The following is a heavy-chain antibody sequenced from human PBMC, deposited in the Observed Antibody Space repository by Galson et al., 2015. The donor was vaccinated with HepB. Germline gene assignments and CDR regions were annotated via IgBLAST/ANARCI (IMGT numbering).Heavy chain of an antibody. CDR1: GDSVSSNSAA. CDR3: ARGTEEWELLSYYFDY. Sequence: CAISGDSVSSNSAAWNWIRQSPSRGLEWLGRTYYRSKWYNDYAVSVKSRITINPDTSKNQFSLQLNSVTPEDTAVYYCARGTEEWELLSYYFDYWGQGTLVTVSS. V-gene: IGHV6-1*01. CDR2: TYYRSKWYN. D-gene: IGHD1-26*01. J-gene: IGHJ4*02.